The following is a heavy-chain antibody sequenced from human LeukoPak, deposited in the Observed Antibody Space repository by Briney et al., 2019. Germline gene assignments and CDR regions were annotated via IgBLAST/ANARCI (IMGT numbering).Heavy chain of an antibody. V-gene: IGHV3-7*01. Sequence: PGGSLRLSCAASGFTFSSYWMSWVRQAPGKGLEWVANIKQDGSEKYYVDSVKGRLTISRDNAKNSLYLQMNSLRAEDTAVYYCASRGFGGSYGYYFDYWGQGTLVTVSS. J-gene: IGHJ4*02. CDR3: ASRGFGGSYGYYFDY. CDR2: IKQDGSEK. CDR1: GFTFSSYW. D-gene: IGHD1-26*01.